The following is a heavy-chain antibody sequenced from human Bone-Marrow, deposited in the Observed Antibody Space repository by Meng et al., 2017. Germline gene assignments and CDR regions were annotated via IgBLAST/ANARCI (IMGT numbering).Heavy chain of an antibody. D-gene: IGHD3-3*01. J-gene: IGHJ6*02. CDR3: ARGDKYYDFWSGYYFYYGMDV. V-gene: IGHV3-74*01. Sequence: GESLKISCAASGFTFSSYWMHWVRQAPGKGLVWVSRINSDGSSTSYADSVKGRFTISRDNAKNTLSLQMNSLRAEDTAVYYCARGDKYYDFWSGYYFYYGMDVWGQGTTVTVSS. CDR2: INSDGSST. CDR1: GFTFSSYW.